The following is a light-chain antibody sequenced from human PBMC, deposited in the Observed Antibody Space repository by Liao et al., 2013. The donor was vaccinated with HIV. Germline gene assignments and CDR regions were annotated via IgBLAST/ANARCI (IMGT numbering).Light chain of an antibody. V-gene: IGLV3-21*01. J-gene: IGLJ3*02. CDR1: NIGSKS. CDR2: YDS. CDR3: QVWDSTSDHPGV. Sequence: SYELTQPPSVSVAPGQTATITCGGHNIGSKSVHWYQQKPGQAPVLVIHYDSARPSGIPERFSGSNSVNTATLTITRVEAGDEADYYCQVWDSTSDHPGVFGGGTKLTVL.